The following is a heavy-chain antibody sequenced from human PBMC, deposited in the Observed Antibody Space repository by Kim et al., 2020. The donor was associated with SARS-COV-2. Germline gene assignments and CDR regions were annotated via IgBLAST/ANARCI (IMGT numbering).Heavy chain of an antibody. J-gene: IGHJ4*02. CDR3: TTPLLWFGDSYPNS. CDR1: GFPFSNAW. Sequence: GGSLRLSCAASGFPFSNAWMNWVRQVPGKGLEWVGRIKTRSDGGTTDYAAPGKGRFTISRDDSTNTLYLQMNSLKNEDTAVYYCTTPLLWFGDSYPNSWGQGTLVTVSS. CDR2: IKTRSDGGTT. V-gene: IGHV3-15*01. D-gene: IGHD3-10*01.